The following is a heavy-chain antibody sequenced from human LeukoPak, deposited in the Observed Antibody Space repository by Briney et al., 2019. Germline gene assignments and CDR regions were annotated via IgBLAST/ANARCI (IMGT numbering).Heavy chain of an antibody. D-gene: IGHD1-1*01. V-gene: IGHV4-39*01. CDR3: ARHVVLERRWGPVDY. CDR2: IDYSGST. J-gene: IGHJ4*02. Sequence: SETLSLTCTVCGGPNCRSSYFGGWIRQPPGKGLEWFGSIDYSGSTYYNPSLKSRVTISVVTSKNQFSLKLSAVTAADTAVYYCARHVVLERRWGPVDYWGQGTLVTVSS. CDR1: GGPNCRSSYF.